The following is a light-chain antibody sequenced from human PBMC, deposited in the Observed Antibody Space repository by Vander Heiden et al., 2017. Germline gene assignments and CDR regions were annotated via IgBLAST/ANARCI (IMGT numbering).Light chain of an antibody. CDR2: GNS. J-gene: IGLJ2*01. CDR3: QSYDSSLSGSKVV. CDR1: SSTIGAGYD. V-gene: IGLV1-40*01. Sequence: HSVLTQPPSVSGAPGQRVTISCTGSSSTIGAGYDVHWDQQLPGTAPKPLLFGNSNLPSGVPDRFSGSNSGPSASLAIAGIQAEDEADYYCQSYDSSLSGSKVVFGGGTKLTVL.